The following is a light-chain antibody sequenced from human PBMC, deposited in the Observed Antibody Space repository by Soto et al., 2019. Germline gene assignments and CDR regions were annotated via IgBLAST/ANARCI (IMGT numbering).Light chain of an antibody. J-gene: IGLJ2*01. CDR2: EVS. CDR1: SIDVCGYNY. CDR3: SSYTSSSTVV. V-gene: IGLV2-14*01. Sequence: QSVLTQPASVSGSPGQSITISCTGTSIDVCGYNYVSWYQHHPGKAPKLMISEVSNRPSGVSNRFSGSKSVNTASLTISGLQAEDEADYYCSSYTSSSTVVFGGGTKLTVL.